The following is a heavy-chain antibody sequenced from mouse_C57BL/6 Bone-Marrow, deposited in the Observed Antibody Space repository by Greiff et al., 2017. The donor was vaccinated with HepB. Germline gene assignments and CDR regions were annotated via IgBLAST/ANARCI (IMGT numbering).Heavy chain of an antibody. D-gene: IGHD2-2*01. J-gene: IGHJ4*01. CDR3: ARSDGRGGYRFLYYAMDY. CDR2: IYPGSGNT. V-gene: IGHV1-76*01. CDR1: GYTFTDYY. Sequence: QVQLQQSGAELVRPGASVKLSCKASGYTFTDYYINWVKQRPGQGLEWIARIYPGSGNTYYNEKFKGKATLTAEKSSSTAYMQLSSLTSEDSALYFCARSDGRGGYRFLYYAMDYWGQGTSVTVSS.